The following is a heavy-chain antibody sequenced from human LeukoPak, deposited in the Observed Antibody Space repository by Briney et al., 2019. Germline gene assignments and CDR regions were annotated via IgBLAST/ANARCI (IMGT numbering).Heavy chain of an antibody. CDR1: GYTFTGYY. D-gene: IGHD2-21*02. CDR3: AREIGRDVVVTANDAFDI. Sequence: ASVKVSCKASGYTFTGYYMHWVRQAPGQGLEWMGWINPNSGGTNYAQKFQGRVTMTRDTSISTAYMELSRLRSDDTAVYYCAREIGRDVVVTANDAFDIWGQGTMVTVSS. J-gene: IGHJ3*02. CDR2: INPNSGGT. V-gene: IGHV1-2*02.